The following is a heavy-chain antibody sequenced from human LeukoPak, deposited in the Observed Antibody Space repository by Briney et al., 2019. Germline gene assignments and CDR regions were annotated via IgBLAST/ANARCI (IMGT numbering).Heavy chain of an antibody. V-gene: IGHV3-53*01. Sequence: GGSLRLSCAASGFTVSSNYMSWVRQAPGKGLEWVSVIYSGGSTYYADSVKGRFTISRDNSKNTLYLQMNSLRAEDTAVYYCAKGEHSSSLTWFDPWGQGTLVTVSS. D-gene: IGHD6-13*01. CDR1: GFTVSSNY. CDR3: AKGEHSSSLTWFDP. J-gene: IGHJ5*02. CDR2: IYSGGST.